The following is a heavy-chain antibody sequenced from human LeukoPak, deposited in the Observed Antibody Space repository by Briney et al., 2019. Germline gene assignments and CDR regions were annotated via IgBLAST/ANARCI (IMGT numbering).Heavy chain of an antibody. CDR2: FDPEDGET. CDR3: ATFRPVVPAAMVAFDI. J-gene: IGHJ3*02. V-gene: IGHV1-24*01. D-gene: IGHD2-2*01. CDR1: GYTLTELS. Sequence: GASVKVSCKVSGYTLTELSMHWVRQAPGKGLEWMGGFDPEDGETIYAQKFQGRGTMTEDTSTDPAYMELSSLRSEDTAVYYCATFRPVVPAAMVAFDIWGQGTMVTVSS.